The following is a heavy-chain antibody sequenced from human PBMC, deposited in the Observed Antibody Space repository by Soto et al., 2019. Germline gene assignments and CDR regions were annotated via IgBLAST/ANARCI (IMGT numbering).Heavy chain of an antibody. CDR3: ARAPYYFDSRGYWAY. D-gene: IGHD3-22*01. Sequence: GGSLRLSCAASGFTFSSYSMNWVRQAPGKGLEWVSSISSSSSYIYYADSVKGRFTISRDNAKNSLYLQMNSLRVEDTAVYYCARAPYYFDSRGYWAYWGQGTLVTVSS. CDR1: GFTFSSYS. V-gene: IGHV3-21*01. J-gene: IGHJ4*02. CDR2: ISSSSSYI.